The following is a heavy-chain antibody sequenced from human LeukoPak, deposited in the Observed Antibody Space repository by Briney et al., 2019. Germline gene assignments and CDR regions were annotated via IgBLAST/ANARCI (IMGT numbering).Heavy chain of an antibody. Sequence: GGSLRLSCAASGFTFSSSWMHWVRQAPGKGLVWVSRITRDGSSTTYADSVKGRFTTSRDNAKNTLYLQMDSLRADDTAVYYCARDSRGDSSGYYYYFENWGQGTLVTASS. J-gene: IGHJ4*02. D-gene: IGHD3-22*01. CDR1: GFTFSSSW. V-gene: IGHV3-74*01. CDR2: ITRDGSST. CDR3: ARDSRGDSSGYYYYFEN.